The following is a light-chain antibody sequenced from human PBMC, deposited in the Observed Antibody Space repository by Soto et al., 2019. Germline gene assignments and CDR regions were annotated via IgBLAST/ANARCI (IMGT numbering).Light chain of an antibody. CDR3: GSYTSTDTPFV. V-gene: IGLV2-14*01. Sequence: SVLAQPASVSGSPGQSITISCTGTSSDVGGYNYVSWYQQHPGKAPKLIIYEVNNRPSGVSDRFSGSKSGNKASLTISNLEAEDESDYYCGSYTSTDTPFVFGTGTKVTVL. CDR1: SSDVGGYNY. CDR2: EVN. J-gene: IGLJ1*01.